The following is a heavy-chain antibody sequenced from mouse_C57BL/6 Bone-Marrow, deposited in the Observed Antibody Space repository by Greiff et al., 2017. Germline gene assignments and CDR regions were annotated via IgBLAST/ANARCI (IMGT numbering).Heavy chain of an antibody. D-gene: IGHD1-1*01. CDR2: IDPSDSYT. CDR3: ARSGYYGRGTLYAMDY. Sequence: QVQLKQPGAELVKPGASVKLSCKASGYTFTSYWMQWVKQRPGQGLEWIGEIDPSDSYTNYNQKFKGKATLTVDTSSSTAYMQLSSLTSEDSAVYYWARSGYYGRGTLYAMDYWGQGTSVTVSS. J-gene: IGHJ4*01. V-gene: IGHV1-50*01. CDR1: GYTFTSYW.